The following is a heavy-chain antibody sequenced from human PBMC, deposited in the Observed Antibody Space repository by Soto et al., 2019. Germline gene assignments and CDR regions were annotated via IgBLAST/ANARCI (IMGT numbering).Heavy chain of an antibody. CDR1: GYSFTSYW. J-gene: IGHJ4*02. CDR3: AREGGYCSSTSCQGIDY. Sequence: GESLKISCKASGYSFTSYWIAWVRQMPGKGLEWMGIIYPGDSDTRYSPSFQGQVATSADRSISTAYLHWSSLKASDTAMYYCAREGGYCSSTSCQGIDYWGQGTLVTVSS. D-gene: IGHD2-2*01. V-gene: IGHV5-51*01. CDR2: IYPGDSDT.